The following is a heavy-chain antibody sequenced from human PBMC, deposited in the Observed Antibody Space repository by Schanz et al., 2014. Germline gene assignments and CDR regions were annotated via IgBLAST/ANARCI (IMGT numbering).Heavy chain of an antibody. V-gene: IGHV1-18*01. D-gene: IGHD3-16*01. CDR3: VRVPSRDVSFDL. CDR1: RYTFNTYG. CDR2: ISPYNGNT. Sequence: QVQLVQSGAEVKEPGASVKVSCEASRYTFNTYGLNWVRQAPGQGLEWMGWISPYNGNTNYAQKLQGRVTMTADTSTGTAYMELRSLRSDDTAHYYCVRVPSRDVSFDLWGRGTLVTVSS. J-gene: IGHJ2*01.